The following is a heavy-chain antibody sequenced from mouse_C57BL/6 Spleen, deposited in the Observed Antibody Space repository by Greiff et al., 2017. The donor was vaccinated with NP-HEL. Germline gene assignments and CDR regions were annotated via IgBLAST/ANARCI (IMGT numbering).Heavy chain of an antibody. V-gene: IGHV3-6*01. CDR2: ISYDGSN. D-gene: IGHD2-4*01. J-gene: IGHJ3*01. CDR3: ARGGYDLGFAY. CDR1: GYSITSGYY. Sequence: EVKLMESGPGLVKPSQSLSLTCSVTGYSITSGYYWNWIRQFPGNKLEWMGYISYDGSNNYNPSLKNRISITRDTSKNQFFLKLNSVTTEDTATYYCARGGYDLGFAYWGQGTLVTVSA.